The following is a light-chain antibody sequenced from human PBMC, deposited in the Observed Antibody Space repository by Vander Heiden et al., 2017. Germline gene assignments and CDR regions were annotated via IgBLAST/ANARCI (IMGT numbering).Light chain of an antibody. Sequence: DILMTQSPDSLAASLGERATINCKSSQSVLYSSNNKNYLAWYQQKPGQPPKVLIYWASTRESGVPDRFSGSGSGTDFTLTISSLQAEDVAVYYCQQYYSTPWTFGQGTKVEIK. CDR1: QSVLYSSNNKNY. CDR2: WAS. CDR3: QQYYSTPWT. V-gene: IGKV4-1*01. J-gene: IGKJ1*01.